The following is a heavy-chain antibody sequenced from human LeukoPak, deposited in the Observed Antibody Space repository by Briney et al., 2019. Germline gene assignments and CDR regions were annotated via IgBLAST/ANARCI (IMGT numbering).Heavy chain of an antibody. Sequence: GSLRLSCAASGFTFSSYWMSWVRQAPGKGLEWVANIKQDGSEKYYVDSVKGRFTISRDNAKNSLYLQMNSLRAEDTAVYYCAKVRIVVVPAAIRAFDYWGQGTLVTVSS. J-gene: IGHJ4*02. CDR3: AKVRIVVVPAAIRAFDY. CDR2: IKQDGSEK. D-gene: IGHD2-2*02. CDR1: GFTFSSYW. V-gene: IGHV3-7*03.